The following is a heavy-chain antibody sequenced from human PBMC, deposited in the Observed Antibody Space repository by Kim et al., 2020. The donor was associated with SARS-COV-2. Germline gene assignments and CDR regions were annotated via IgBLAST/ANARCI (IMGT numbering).Heavy chain of an antibody. CDR2: ISYDGSNK. CDR3: ATAFLVVTALKAYYFDY. D-gene: IGHD2-21*02. V-gene: IGHV3-30*04. Sequence: GGSLRLSCAASGFTFSSYAMHWVRQAPGKGLEWVAVISYDGSNKYYADSVKGRFTISRDNSKNTLYLQMNSLRAEDTAVYYCATAFLVVTALKAYYFDYWGQGILVTVSS. CDR1: GFTFSSYA. J-gene: IGHJ4*02.